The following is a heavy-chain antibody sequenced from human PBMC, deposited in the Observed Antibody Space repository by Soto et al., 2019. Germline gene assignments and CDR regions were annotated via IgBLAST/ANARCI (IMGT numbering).Heavy chain of an antibody. J-gene: IGHJ4*02. D-gene: IGHD3-10*01. CDR1: GDTFSGYP. V-gene: IGHV1-69*18. CDR3: ARDGRFGEIKY. Sequence: QVQLVQSGAELKKPGSSVNVSCKASGDTFSGYPINWVRQAPGEGLEWMGRIIPVFGTTNDSQRFEDRVTFTADESTNTAYMELTGLLSEDTAVYYCARDGRFGEIKYWGPGTLVTVSS. CDR2: IIPVFGTT.